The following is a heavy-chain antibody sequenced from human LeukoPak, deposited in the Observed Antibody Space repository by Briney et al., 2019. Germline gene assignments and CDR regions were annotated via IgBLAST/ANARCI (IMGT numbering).Heavy chain of an antibody. CDR2: IWYDGSNK. V-gene: IGHV3-33*01. CDR3: ARDSYSGYDFDY. D-gene: IGHD5-12*01. J-gene: IGHJ4*02. Sequence: QPGGSLRLSCAASGFTFSSYGMHWVRQAPGKGLEWVAVIWYDGSNKYYADSVKGRFTISRDNSKNTLYLQMNGLRAEDTAVYYCARDSYSGYDFDYWGQGTLVTVSS. CDR1: GFTFSSYG.